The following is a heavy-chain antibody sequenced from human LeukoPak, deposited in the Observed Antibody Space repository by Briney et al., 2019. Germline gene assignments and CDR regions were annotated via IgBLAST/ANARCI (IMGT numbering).Heavy chain of an antibody. J-gene: IGHJ4*02. D-gene: IGHD3-22*01. Sequence: SGPTLVKPTQTLTLTCTFSGFSLNTRGVGVGWIRQPPGRALEWLALIYWDDDRRYSPSLKSRLTITKDTSNNQVVLTMTNMDPVDTATYYCAHRKNYYDSSVFDYWGQGTLVTVSS. CDR3: AHRKNYYDSSVFDY. V-gene: IGHV2-5*02. CDR1: GFSLNTRGVG. CDR2: IYWDDDR.